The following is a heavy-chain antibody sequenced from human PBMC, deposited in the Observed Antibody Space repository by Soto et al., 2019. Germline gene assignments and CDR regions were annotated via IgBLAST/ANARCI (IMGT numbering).Heavy chain of an antibody. V-gene: IGHV1-2*04. CDR1: GYTFTGYY. Sequence: QVQLVQSGAEVKKPGASVKVSCKASGYTFTGYYMHWVRQAPGQGREWMGGINPNSGGTNYAQKFQGWVTMTRDTSISTAYMELSRLRSDDTAVYYCARDTAVAGRGFYYYYGMDVWGQGTTVTVSS. D-gene: IGHD6-19*01. CDR3: ARDTAVAGRGFYYYYGMDV. CDR2: INPNSGGT. J-gene: IGHJ6*02.